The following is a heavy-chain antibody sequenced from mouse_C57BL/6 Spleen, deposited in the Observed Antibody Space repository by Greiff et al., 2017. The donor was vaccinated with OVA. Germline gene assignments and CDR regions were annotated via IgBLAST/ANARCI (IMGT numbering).Heavy chain of an antibody. J-gene: IGHJ4*01. D-gene: IGHD1-1*01. Sequence: VQLQQSGPELVKPGASVKISCKASGYSFTGYYMNWVKQSPEKSLEWIGEINPSTGGTTYNQKFKAKATLTVDKSSSTAYMQLKGLTSEDSAVYYCARLYYYGSSYHYAMDYWGQGTSVTVSS. CDR1: GYSFTGYY. CDR3: ARLYYYGSSYHYAMDY. V-gene: IGHV1-42*01. CDR2: INPSTGGT.